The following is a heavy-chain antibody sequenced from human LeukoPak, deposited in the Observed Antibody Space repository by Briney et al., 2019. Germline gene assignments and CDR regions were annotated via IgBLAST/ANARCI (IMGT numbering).Heavy chain of an antibody. CDR3: AKSSMITVWLYYFDY. J-gene: IGHJ4*02. V-gene: IGHV3-23*01. Sequence: GGSLRLSCAASGITFSSYGMSWVRQAPGKGLEWVSSISSTGGTTYYADSVKGRFTISRDNSKNTLYLQMNSLRAEDTAVYYCAKSSMITVWLYYFDYWGQGTLVTVSS. CDR2: ISSTGGTT. D-gene: IGHD3-16*01. CDR1: GITFSSYG.